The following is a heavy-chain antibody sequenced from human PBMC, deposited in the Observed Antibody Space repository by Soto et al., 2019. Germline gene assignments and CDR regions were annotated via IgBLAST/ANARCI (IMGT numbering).Heavy chain of an antibody. Sequence: SGPTLVNPPQTLTLTCTFSWFSLSTSGVSVGWIRQPPGKALEWLALVYWDDDKRYSPSLKSRLTITKDTSKNQVVLTMTNMDPVDTATYYCAHSVVVVAAEYYLDYWGQGALVTSPQ. V-gene: IGHV2-5*02. CDR1: WFSLSTSGVS. J-gene: IGHJ4*02. CDR3: AHSVVVVAAEYYLDY. D-gene: IGHD2-15*01. CDR2: VYWDDDK.